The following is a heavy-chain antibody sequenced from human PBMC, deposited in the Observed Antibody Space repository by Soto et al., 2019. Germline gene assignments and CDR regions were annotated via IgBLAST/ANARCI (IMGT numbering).Heavy chain of an antibody. D-gene: IGHD2-15*01. Sequence: SETLSLTCTVSGGSISSSSYYWAWIRQPPGKGLECIGSIYYSGSTYYNPSLKSRVTISIDTSKNQFSLKLSSVTAADTAVYYCARGQVVAAQHWGQGTLVTVSS. CDR3: ARGQVVAAQH. J-gene: IGHJ4*02. V-gene: IGHV4-39*01. CDR1: GGSISSSSYY. CDR2: IYYSGST.